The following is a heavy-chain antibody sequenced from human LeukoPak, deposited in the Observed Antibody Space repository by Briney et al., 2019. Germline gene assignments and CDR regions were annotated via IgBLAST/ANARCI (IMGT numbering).Heavy chain of an antibody. CDR3: ARGPPYCSSTSCYHNWFDP. CDR2: INPSGGST. J-gene: IGHJ5*02. CDR1: GYTLTELS. D-gene: IGHD2-2*01. V-gene: IGHV1-46*01. Sequence: ASVKVSCKVSGYTLTELSMHWVRQAPGKGLEWMGIINPSGGSTSYAQKFQGRVTMTRDTSTSTVYMELSSLRSEDTAVYYCARGPPYCSSTSCYHNWFDPWGQGTLVTVSS.